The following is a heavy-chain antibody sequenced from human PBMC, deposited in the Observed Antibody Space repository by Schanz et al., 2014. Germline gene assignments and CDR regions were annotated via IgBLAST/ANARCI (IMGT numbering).Heavy chain of an antibody. CDR2: VHPGGST. CDR1: GFIVRSNY. D-gene: IGHD3-10*02. V-gene: IGHV3-66*01. CDR3: AKNQYDDVDLSSFYFDF. Sequence: EVQLVESGGGLVKPGGFLRLSCAVSGFIVRSNYMTWVRQAPGKGLEWVSFVHPGGSTYYPDSVKGRFTISRDSSKNTLYLQMNSLRPEDTAIYYCAKNQYDDVDLSSFYFDFWGQGTLVTVSS. J-gene: IGHJ4*02.